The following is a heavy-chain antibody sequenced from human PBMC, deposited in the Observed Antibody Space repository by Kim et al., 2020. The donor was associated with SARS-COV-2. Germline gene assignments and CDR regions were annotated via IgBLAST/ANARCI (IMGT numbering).Heavy chain of an antibody. CDR3: AKEGRLGGRYFDY. V-gene: IGHV3-23*01. Sequence: GGSLRLSCAASGFTFSSYAMSWVRQAPGKGLEWVSAISGSGGSPYYADSVKGRFTISRDNSKNTLYLQMNSLRAEDTDVYYCAKEGRLGGRYFDYWGQGTLVTVSS. CDR2: ISGSGGSP. CDR1: GFTFSSYA. J-gene: IGHJ4*02. D-gene: IGHD6-25*01.